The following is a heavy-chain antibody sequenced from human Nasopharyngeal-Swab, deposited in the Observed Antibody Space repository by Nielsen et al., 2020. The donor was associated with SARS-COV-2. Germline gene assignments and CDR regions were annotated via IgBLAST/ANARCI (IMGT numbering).Heavy chain of an antibody. V-gene: IGHV1-69*13. CDR1: GGTFSSYA. CDR2: IIPIFGTA. Sequence: SVKVSCKASGGTFSSYAISWVRQAPGQGLEWMGGIIPIFGTANYAQKFQGRVTITADESTSTAYMELSSLRSEDTAVYYCARDYDSSGYPVTPDYYYMDVWGKGTTVTVSS. CDR3: ARDYDSSGYPVTPDYYYMDV. J-gene: IGHJ6*03. D-gene: IGHD3-22*01.